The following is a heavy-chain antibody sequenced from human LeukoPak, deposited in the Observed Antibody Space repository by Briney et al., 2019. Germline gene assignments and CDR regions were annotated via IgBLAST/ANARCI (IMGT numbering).Heavy chain of an antibody. V-gene: IGHV3-7*01. CDR1: GFTFSSYW. CDR3: ARGGNYDFWSGPYWYFDL. Sequence: GGSLRLSCAASGFTFSSYWMSWVRQAPGKGLEWVANIKQDGSEKYYVDSVKGRFTISRDNAKNSLYLQMNSLRAEDTAVYYCARGGNYDFWSGPYWYFDLWGRGTLVTVSS. J-gene: IGHJ2*01. D-gene: IGHD3-3*01. CDR2: IKQDGSEK.